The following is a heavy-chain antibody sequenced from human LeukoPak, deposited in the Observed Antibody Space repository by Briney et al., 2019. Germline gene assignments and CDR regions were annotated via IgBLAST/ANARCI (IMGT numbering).Heavy chain of an antibody. CDR2: IIPIFGTA. J-gene: IGHJ4*02. D-gene: IGHD2-15*01. CDR1: GGTFSTYA. CDR3: TRRYCSGGSCYSLFDY. V-gene: IGHV1-69*05. Sequence: SVKVSCKASGGTFSTYAISWVRQAPGQGLEWMGGIIPIFGTANYAQKFQGRVTITTDESTTTAYMELSSLRSEDTAVYYCTRRYCSGGSCYSLFDYWGQGTLVTVSS.